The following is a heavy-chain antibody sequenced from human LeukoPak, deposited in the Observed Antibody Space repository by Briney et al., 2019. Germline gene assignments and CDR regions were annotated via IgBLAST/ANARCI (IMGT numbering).Heavy chain of an antibody. CDR2: IYSGGST. CDR3: AREPDIVVVPAPHY. Sequence: RGSLRLSCAASGFTVSSNYMSWVRQAPGKGLEWVSVIYSGGSTYYADSVKGRFTISRDNSKNTLYLQMNSLRAEDTAVYYCAREPDIVVVPAPHYWGQGTLVTVSS. V-gene: IGHV3-66*02. D-gene: IGHD2-2*01. CDR1: GFTVSSNY. J-gene: IGHJ4*02.